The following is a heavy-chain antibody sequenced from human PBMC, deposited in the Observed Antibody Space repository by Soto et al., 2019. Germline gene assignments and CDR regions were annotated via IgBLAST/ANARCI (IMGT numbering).Heavy chain of an antibody. CDR1: GGSISSYY. CDR3: ARHDITMVRGVIITRDLFDY. Sequence: SSETLSLTCTVSGGSISSYYWSWIRQPPGKGLEWIGYIYYSGSTNYNPSLKSRVTISVDTSKNQFSLKLSSVTAADTAVYYCARHDITMVRGVIITRDLFDYWGQGTLVTVSS. CDR2: IYYSGST. V-gene: IGHV4-59*08. J-gene: IGHJ4*02. D-gene: IGHD3-10*01.